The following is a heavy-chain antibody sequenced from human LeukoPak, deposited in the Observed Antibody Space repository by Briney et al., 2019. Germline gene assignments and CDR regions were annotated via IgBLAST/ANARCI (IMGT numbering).Heavy chain of an antibody. CDR2: IFYSGST. V-gene: IGHV4-39*01. CDR1: GGSVSNYNYY. Sequence: PETPCDTCAVSGGSVSNYNYYWGWVRQPPGKGLEWIGNIFYSGSTYYNPSLKSRVTISVDTSKNQFSLKLSSVTAADTAVYYCARMTCSGGTFWWFGPWGRGHRDTVSS. D-gene: IGHD2-15*01. J-gene: IGHJ5*02. CDR3: ARMTCSGGTFWWFGP.